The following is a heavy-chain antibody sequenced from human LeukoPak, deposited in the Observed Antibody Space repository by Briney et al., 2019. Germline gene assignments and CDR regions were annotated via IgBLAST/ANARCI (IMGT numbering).Heavy chain of an antibody. Sequence: GGSLRLSCAASGFTFSSYAMSWVRQAPGKGLEWVSGISSSGGSTNYADSVKGRFTISRDNSKNTLYLQMNSLRVEDTAVYYCARGVVIDIWGQGTMVTVSS. CDR1: GFTFSSYA. D-gene: IGHD3-22*01. V-gene: IGHV3-23*01. CDR3: ARGVVIDI. CDR2: ISSSGGST. J-gene: IGHJ3*02.